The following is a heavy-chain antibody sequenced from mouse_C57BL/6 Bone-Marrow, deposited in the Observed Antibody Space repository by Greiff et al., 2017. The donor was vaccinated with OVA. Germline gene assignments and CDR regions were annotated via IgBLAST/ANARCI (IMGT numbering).Heavy chain of an antibody. J-gene: IGHJ4*01. CDR1: GYTFTSYW. Sequence: VQLQQPGAELVKPGASVKLSCKASGYTFTSYWMHWVKQRPGRGLEWIGRIDPNSGGTKYNEKFKSKATLTVDKPSSTAYMQLSSLTSEDAAVYYCTRRANYDYGEGAAMDYWGQGTSVTVSS. D-gene: IGHD2-4*01. V-gene: IGHV1-72*01. CDR3: TRRANYDYGEGAAMDY. CDR2: IDPNSGGT.